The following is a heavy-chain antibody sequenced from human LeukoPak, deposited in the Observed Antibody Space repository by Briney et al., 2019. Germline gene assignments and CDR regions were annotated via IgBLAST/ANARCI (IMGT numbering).Heavy chain of an antibody. CDR2: ISPYNSQT. Sequence: GESLKISREGSVYSFSNYCIGWVRHMPAKGLECMGIISPYNSQTTYRPCFQDQLTISAHKSINTAYLQWSSLKASDTAMYYWGRSPSNGYTHGVDDVWGQGTMVTVSS. D-gene: IGHD5-24*01. CDR3: GRSPSNGYTHGVDDV. V-gene: IGHV5-51*01. CDR1: VYSFSNYC. J-gene: IGHJ3*01.